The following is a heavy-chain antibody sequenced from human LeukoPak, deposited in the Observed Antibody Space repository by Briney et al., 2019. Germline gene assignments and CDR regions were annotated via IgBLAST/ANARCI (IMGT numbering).Heavy chain of an antibody. D-gene: IGHD3-10*01. CDR1: GGSFSGYY. CDR3: AREDQYYGSGSFDY. CDR2: INHSGST. Sequence: SETLPLTCAVYGGSFSGYYWSWIRQPPGKGLEWIGEINHSGSTNYNPSLKSRVTISVDTSKNQFSLKLSSVTAADTAVYYCAREDQYYGSGSFDYWGQGTLVTVSS. J-gene: IGHJ4*02. V-gene: IGHV4-34*01.